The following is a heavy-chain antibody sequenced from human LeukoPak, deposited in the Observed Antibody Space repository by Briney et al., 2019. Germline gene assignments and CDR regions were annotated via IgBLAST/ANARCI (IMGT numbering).Heavy chain of an antibody. CDR1: GFTFSSYAM. J-gene: IGHJ3*02. V-gene: IGHV2-70*11. D-gene: IGHD6-13*01. CDR3: ARTSSSWLHDAFDI. CDR2: IDWDDDK. Sequence: LRLSCAASGFTFSSYAMSWIRQPPGKALEWLARIDWDDDKYYSTSLKTRLTISKDTSKNQVVLTMTNMDPVDTATYYCARTSSSWLHDAFDIWGQGTMVTVSS.